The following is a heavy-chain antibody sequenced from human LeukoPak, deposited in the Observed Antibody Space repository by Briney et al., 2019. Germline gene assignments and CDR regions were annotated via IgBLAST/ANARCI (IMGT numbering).Heavy chain of an antibody. CDR1: GGSISSYY. V-gene: IGHV4-59*01. Sequence: KPSETLSLTCTVSGGSISSYYWSWIRQPPGKGLEWIGCIYYSGSTNYNPSLKSRVTISVDTSKNQFSLKLSSVTAADTAVYYCARAEGIAAAGVFYGTDVWGQGTTVTVSS. CDR2: IYYSGST. D-gene: IGHD6-13*01. CDR3: ARAEGIAAAGVFYGTDV. J-gene: IGHJ6*02.